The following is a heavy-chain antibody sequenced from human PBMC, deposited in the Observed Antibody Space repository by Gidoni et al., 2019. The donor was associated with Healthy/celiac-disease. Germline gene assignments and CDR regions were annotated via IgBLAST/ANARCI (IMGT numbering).Heavy chain of an antibody. CDR2: IYYSGST. J-gene: IGHJ4*02. CDR1: VGSISSGDYY. Sequence: QVQLQESGPGLVKPSQTLSLTCTVPVGSISSGDYYWSWIRQPPGKGLEWIGYIYYSGSTYYNPSLKSRVTISVDTSKNQFSLKMSSVTAADTAVYYCARVVRDGDKHFDYWGQGTLVTVSS. D-gene: IGHD4-17*01. CDR3: ARVVRDGDKHFDY. V-gene: IGHV4-30-4*01.